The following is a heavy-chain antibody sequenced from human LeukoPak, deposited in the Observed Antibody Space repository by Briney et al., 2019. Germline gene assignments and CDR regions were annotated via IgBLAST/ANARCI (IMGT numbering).Heavy chain of an antibody. V-gene: IGHV4-61*02. CDR3: ARDTYYYGSGSYGLDY. CDR2: IYTSGST. CDR1: GDSISSARYY. J-gene: IGHJ4*02. D-gene: IGHD3-10*01. Sequence: SETLSLTCTVSGDSISSARYYWHWIRQPAGKGLEWIGRIYTSGSTNYNPSLKSRVTMSVDTSKNQFSLKLSSVTAADTAVYYCARDTYYYGSGSYGLDYWGQGTLVTVSS.